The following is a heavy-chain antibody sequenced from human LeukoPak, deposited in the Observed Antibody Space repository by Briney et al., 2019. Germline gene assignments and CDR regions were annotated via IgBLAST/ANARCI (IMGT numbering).Heavy chain of an antibody. Sequence: SETPSLTCTVSGGSFSRYYWTSIRQPPGKGLGRSGYIDHGGSTNYNTSLRCRVSISSAPSKIRFHLDLKYVTAAPTAVHYRARLKATVSIHAYCDSWGQGTGVTV. D-gene: IGHD4-17*01. V-gene: IGHV4-59*01. CDR2: IDHGGST. J-gene: IGHJ4*02. CDR1: GGSFSRYY. CDR3: ARLKATVSIHAYCDS.